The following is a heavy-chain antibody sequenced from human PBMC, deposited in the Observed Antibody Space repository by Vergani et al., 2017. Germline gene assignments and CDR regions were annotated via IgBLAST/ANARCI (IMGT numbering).Heavy chain of an antibody. CDR1: GGTFSSYS. J-gene: IGHJ4*02. V-gene: IGHV1-69*01. Sequence: QVQLVQSGAEVKKPGSSVKVSCKASGGTFSSYSTLWVRQAPGQGLEWMGGIIPMFGTTYYAQKFQGRVTITADESTSTAYMELNSLRSEDTAVYYCSRGARAKWLVRVYLDYWGQGTLVTVSS. CDR3: SRGARAKWLVRVYLDY. CDR2: IIPMFGTT. D-gene: IGHD6-19*01.